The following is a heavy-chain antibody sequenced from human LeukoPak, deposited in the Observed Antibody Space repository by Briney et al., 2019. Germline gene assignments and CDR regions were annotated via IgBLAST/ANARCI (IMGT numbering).Heavy chain of an antibody. D-gene: IGHD5-24*01. CDR2: INPSGGST. Sequence: ASVKVSCKASGYTFTSYYMHWVRQAPGQGLEWMGIINPSGGSTSYAQQFQGRVTMTRDMSTSTVYMELSSLRSEDTAVYYCARGGNRWLQLSYFDYWGQGTLVTVSS. CDR3: ARGGNRWLQLSYFDY. V-gene: IGHV1-46*01. J-gene: IGHJ4*02. CDR1: GYTFTSYY.